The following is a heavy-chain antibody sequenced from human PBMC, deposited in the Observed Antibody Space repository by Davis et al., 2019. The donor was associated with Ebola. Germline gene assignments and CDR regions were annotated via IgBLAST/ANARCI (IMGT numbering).Heavy chain of an antibody. CDR1: GYIFSTYD. CDR3: AGAPNWAAGKMLDPRFDP. Sequence: ASVKVSCKASGYIFSTYDINWVRQATGQGLEWMGWMNPNSGNTGYAQKFQGRVTMTRDTSINTAYMELSSLTSGDTAIYYCAGAPNWAAGKMLDPRFDPWGLGTLVTVSS. D-gene: IGHD7-27*01. CDR2: MNPNSGNT. V-gene: IGHV1-8*01. J-gene: IGHJ5*01.